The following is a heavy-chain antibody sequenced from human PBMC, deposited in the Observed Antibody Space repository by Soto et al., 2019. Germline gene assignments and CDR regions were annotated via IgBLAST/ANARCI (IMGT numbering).Heavy chain of an antibody. CDR2: INADNDNT. J-gene: IGHJ6*03. V-gene: IGHV1-3*01. CDR1: RYTFTTYA. CDR3: ARGLGDYDFWSAQSPPYYMDV. D-gene: IGHD3-3*01. Sequence: ASAKASSKAPRYTFTTYAIHWARQAPGQSPERMGWINADNDNTRYSQKFQGRITMTTDTSTSTAYMELRSLRFDDTAVYYCARGLGDYDFWSAQSPPYYMDVWGKGTTVTVSS.